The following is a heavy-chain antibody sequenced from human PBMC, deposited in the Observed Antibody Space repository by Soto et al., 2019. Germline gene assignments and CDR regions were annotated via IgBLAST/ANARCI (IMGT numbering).Heavy chain of an antibody. V-gene: IGHV1-69*01. Sequence: QVQLVQSGAEIKRPGSSVKVSCKASGGTFSIFAINWVRQAPGHGLEWMGGIIPLFGEANYARKFQGRLTVTADEATTTAFMELSRLRSDDTAVYYCARGSYSDGPTDDYINSPPLIWGQGTLVTVSS. D-gene: IGHD2-15*01. CDR3: ARGSYSDGPTDDYINSPPLI. CDR2: IIPLFGEA. CDR1: GGTFSIFA. J-gene: IGHJ4*02.